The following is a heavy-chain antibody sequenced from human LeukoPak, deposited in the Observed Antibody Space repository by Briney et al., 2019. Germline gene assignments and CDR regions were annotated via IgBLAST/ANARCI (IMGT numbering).Heavy chain of an antibody. D-gene: IGHD3-10*01. CDR3: ARGGGSGSIATDY. V-gene: IGHV4-31*03. Sequence: PSQTLSLTCTVSGGSISSGGYYWSWIRQHPGKGLEWIGYIYYSGSTYYNPSLKSRVTIPVDTSKNQFSLKLSSVTAADTAVYYCARGGGSGSIATDYWGQGTLVTVSS. CDR1: GGSISSGGYY. CDR2: IYYSGST. J-gene: IGHJ4*02.